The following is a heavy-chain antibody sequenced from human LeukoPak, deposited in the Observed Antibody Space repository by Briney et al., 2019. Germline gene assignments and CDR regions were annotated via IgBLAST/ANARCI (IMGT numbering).Heavy chain of an antibody. CDR2: ISSRGSTK. Sequence: GGSLRLSCAASGFTFSDYEMNWVRQAPGKGLEWVSFISSRGSTKYYADSVKGRFTISRDNAKNSLYLQMNSLRAEDTAVYYCARDLGQYYDTSDNWFDPWGQGTLVTVSS. V-gene: IGHV3-48*03. D-gene: IGHD3-22*01. J-gene: IGHJ5*02. CDR1: GFTFSDYE. CDR3: ARDLGQYYDTSDNWFDP.